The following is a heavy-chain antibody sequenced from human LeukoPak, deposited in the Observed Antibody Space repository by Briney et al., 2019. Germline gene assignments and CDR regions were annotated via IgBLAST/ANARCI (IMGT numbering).Heavy chain of an antibody. CDR2: AADSGST. CDR3: AAITTVTMYSYFFDS. Sequence: SETLSLTCTVSGGSISSSSYYWGWIRQPPGKGLEWIGYAADSGSTNYNPSLKSRVTISVDSSTNHFSLRLTSVTAADTAIYYCAAITTVTMYSYFFDSWGQGTLLTVSS. D-gene: IGHD4-17*01. CDR1: GGSISSSSYY. J-gene: IGHJ4*02. V-gene: IGHV4-61*03.